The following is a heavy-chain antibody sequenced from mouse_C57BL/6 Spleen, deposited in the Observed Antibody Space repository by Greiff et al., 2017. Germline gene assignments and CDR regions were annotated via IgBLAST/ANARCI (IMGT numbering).Heavy chain of an antibody. CDR3: ARQSLLTTVVSY. V-gene: IGHV5-12*01. J-gene: IGHJ3*01. Sequence: EVQLVESGGGLVQPGGSLKLSCAASGFTFSDYYMYWVRQTPEKRLEWVAYISNGGGSTYYPDTVKGRFTISRDNAKNTLYLQMSRLKSEDTAMYYCARQSLLTTVVSYWGQGTLVTVSA. D-gene: IGHD1-1*01. CDR2: ISNGGGST. CDR1: GFTFSDYY.